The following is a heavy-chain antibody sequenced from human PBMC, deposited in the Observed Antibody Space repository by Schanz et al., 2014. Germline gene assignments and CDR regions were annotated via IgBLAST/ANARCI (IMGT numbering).Heavy chain of an antibody. CDR2: IYNSGKT. J-gene: IGHJ6*02. D-gene: IGHD1-26*01. Sequence: QVPLQESGPGLVKPSQTLSLTCAVSGGSISSGGYTWSWIRQPAGKGLEWIGRIYNSGKTNYNPSLESRVSMSVDTSKKQLSLKLRSVSAADTAVYYCARLGVGDKAYYYYGTDVWGQGTTVLVSS. V-gene: IGHV4-61*02. CDR3: ARLGVGDKAYYYYGTDV. CDR1: GGSISSGGYT.